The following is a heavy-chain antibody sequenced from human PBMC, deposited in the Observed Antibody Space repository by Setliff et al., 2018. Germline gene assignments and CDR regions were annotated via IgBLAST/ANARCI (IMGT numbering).Heavy chain of an antibody. D-gene: IGHD1-26*01. Sequence: PSETLSLTCTVSGGSINSGTYYWGWIRQPPGKGLEWIGRIYHGGTTYYNASLKSRVIISVDTSKNQFSLNLSSVTAADTAVYYCARTGTYRYFDYWGQGTPVTVLL. V-gene: IGHV4-39*01. CDR3: ARTGTYRYFDY. CDR2: IYHGGTT. J-gene: IGHJ4*02. CDR1: GGSINSGTYY.